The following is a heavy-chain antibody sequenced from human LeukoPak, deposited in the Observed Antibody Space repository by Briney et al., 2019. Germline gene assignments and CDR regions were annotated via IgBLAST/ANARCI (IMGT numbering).Heavy chain of an antibody. Sequence: TSQTLSLTCTVSGGSISSGDYYWSWIRQPPGKGLEWIAYIYYSGSTNYNPSLRSRVTISVDTSKNQFSLKLSSVTAAETAVYYCARHHYYGSGTFDYWGQGTLVTVSS. J-gene: IGHJ4*02. CDR1: GGSISSGDYY. D-gene: IGHD3-10*01. CDR3: ARHHYYGSGTFDY. CDR2: IYYSGST. V-gene: IGHV4-61*08.